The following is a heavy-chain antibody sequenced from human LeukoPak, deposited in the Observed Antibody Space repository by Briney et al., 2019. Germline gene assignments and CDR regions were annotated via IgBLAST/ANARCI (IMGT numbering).Heavy chain of an antibody. D-gene: IGHD6-19*01. J-gene: IGHJ4*02. Sequence: PGGSLRLSCAASGFTFSSYAMSWVRQAPGKGLEWVSAISGSGGSTYYADSVKGRFTISRDNSKNTLYLQMNSLRAEDTAVYYCAGGSGWYVGVPFDYWGQGTLVTVSS. CDR2: ISGSGGST. CDR1: GFTFSSYA. V-gene: IGHV3-23*01. CDR3: AGGSGWYVGVPFDY.